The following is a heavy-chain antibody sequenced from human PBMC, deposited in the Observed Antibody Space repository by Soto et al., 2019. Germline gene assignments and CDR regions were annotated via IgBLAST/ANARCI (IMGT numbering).Heavy chain of an antibody. CDR3: ARADRDAYKGRFGY. J-gene: IGHJ4*02. Sequence: QVQLQEAGPGLVKPSETLSLTCTVSGASIRTFYWSWIRQPPGKGLEWIGNFHYSGSTKYDPSLKSRVTVSLDTSENRFSLNMTSVTAADTAVYYCARADRDAYKGRFGYWGQGILVTVSS. D-gene: IGHD3-10*01. CDR2: FHYSGST. CDR1: GASIRTFY. V-gene: IGHV4-59*01.